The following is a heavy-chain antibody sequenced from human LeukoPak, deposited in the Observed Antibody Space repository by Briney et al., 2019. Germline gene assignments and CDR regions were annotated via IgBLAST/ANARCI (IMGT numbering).Heavy chain of an antibody. D-gene: IGHD2-2*01. V-gene: IGHV4-39*01. CDR1: GGSISSSSYY. J-gene: IGHJ5*02. Sequence: PSETLSLTCTVSGGSISSSSYYWGWIRQPPGKGLEWIGSIYYSGSTYYNPSLKSRATISVDTSKNQFSLKLSSVTAADTAVYYCARFFVVVPAATKWNWFDPWGQGTLVTVSS. CDR3: ARFFVVVPAATKWNWFDP. CDR2: IYYSGST.